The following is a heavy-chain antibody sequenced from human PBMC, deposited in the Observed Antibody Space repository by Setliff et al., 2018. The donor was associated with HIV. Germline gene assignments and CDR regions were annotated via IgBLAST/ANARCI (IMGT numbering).Heavy chain of an antibody. V-gene: IGHV3-74*01. CDR1: GFTFSSYW. CDR2: IKSDGSYT. CDR3: ASIELAAMVPVDY. Sequence: GGSLRLSCAASGFTFSSYWMHWVRQAPGKGLVWVSRIKSDGSYTSYADSAKGRFTISRDNAKNTLHLQMNSLRAEDTAVYYCASIELAAMVPVDYWGQGTLVTVSS. J-gene: IGHJ4*02. D-gene: IGHD5-18*01.